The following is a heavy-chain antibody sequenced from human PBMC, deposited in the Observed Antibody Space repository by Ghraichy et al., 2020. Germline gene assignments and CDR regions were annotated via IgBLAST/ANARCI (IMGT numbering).Heavy chain of an antibody. J-gene: IGHJ4*02. V-gene: IGHV4-34*01. Sequence: SETLSLTCAVYGGSFSGYYWSWIRQPPGKGLEWIGEINHSGSTNYNPSLKSRVTISVDTSKNQFSLKLSSVTAADTAVYYCARVQKHTIFGVVTKEPADYWGQGTLVTVSS. CDR2: INHSGST. D-gene: IGHD3-3*01. CDR3: ARVQKHTIFGVVTKEPADY. CDR1: GGSFSGYY.